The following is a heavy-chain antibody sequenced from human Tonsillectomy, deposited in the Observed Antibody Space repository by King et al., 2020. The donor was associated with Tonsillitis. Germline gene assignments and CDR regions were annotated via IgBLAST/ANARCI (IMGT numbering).Heavy chain of an antibody. CDR2: ISWNGGIT. J-gene: IGHJ6*02. D-gene: IGHD2-21*02. Sequence: VQLVESGGGLVQPGRSLRLSCAASGFTFDDYGMHWVRQAPGKGLEWVSFISWNGGITGYADSVKGRFTISRDNAKNSLYLQMNSLRTEDTALYYCAKAVVTKYSGMDVWGQGTTVTVSS. CDR3: AKAVVTKYSGMDV. V-gene: IGHV3-9*01. CDR1: GFTFDDYG.